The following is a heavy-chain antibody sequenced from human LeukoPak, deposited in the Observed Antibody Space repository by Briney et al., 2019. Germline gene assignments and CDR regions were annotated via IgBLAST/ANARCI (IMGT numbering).Heavy chain of an antibody. CDR3: ARDRYYDSSGYYYI. Sequence: GGSLRLSCAASGFTFSSYAMHWVRQAPGKGLEYGSAISSNGGSTYYANSVKGRFTISRDNSKNTLYLQMGSLRAEDMAVYYCARDRYYDSSGYYYIWGQGTLVTVSS. D-gene: IGHD3-22*01. V-gene: IGHV3-64*01. CDR2: ISSNGGST. J-gene: IGHJ4*02. CDR1: GFTFSSYA.